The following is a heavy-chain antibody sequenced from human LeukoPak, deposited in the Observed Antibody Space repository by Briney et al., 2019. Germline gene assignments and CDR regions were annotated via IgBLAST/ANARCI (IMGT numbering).Heavy chain of an antibody. CDR2: ISWNSVII. D-gene: IGHD3-16*01. CDR1: GFNFNDYP. CDR3: ETRREGEPFHY. Sequence: GGSLRLSCAAPGFNFNDYPRDWIRLAPGKGLEWLSGISWNSVIITDAESVVGRFHISRDNARNSLFLQMNSLSDEDTDLYYCETRREGEPFHYWGQGTLVTVSS. V-gene: IGHV3-9*01. J-gene: IGHJ4*02.